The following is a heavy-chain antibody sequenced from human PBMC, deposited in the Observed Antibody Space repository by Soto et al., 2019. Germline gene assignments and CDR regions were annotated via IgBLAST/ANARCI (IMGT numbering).Heavy chain of an antibody. CDR3: AKGSHIAAVGRNDL. CDR2: ISNDGSVK. CDR1: GFSITTYA. D-gene: IGHD6-13*01. V-gene: IGHV3-30*18. J-gene: IGHJ4*02. Sequence: QAQLVESGGGVVQPGRSLRLSCAASGFSITTYAMHWVRQAPGKGLEWVAVISNDGSVKYYGDSVKGRFSIARDTSTNTVFLQMNSLRAEDTAVSYCAKGSHIAAVGRNDLWGQGTLVIVSS.